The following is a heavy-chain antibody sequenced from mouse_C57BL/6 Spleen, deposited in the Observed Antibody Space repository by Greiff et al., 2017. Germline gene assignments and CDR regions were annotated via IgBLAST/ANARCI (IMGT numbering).Heavy chain of an antibody. D-gene: IGHD2-3*01. Sequence: QVQLKQPGAELVKPGASVKMSCKASGYTFTSYWITWVKQRPGQGLEWIGDIYPGSGSTNYNEKFKSKATLTVDTSSSTAYMQLSSLTSEDSAVYYCARSVYDGWYFDVWGTGTTGTVSS. CDR2: IYPGSGST. CDR3: ARSVYDGWYFDV. V-gene: IGHV1-55*01. J-gene: IGHJ1*03. CDR1: GYTFTSYW.